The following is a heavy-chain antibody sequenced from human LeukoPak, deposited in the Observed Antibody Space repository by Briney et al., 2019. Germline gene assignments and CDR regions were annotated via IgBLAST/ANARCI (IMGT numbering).Heavy chain of an antibody. CDR1: GFTFSNAW. V-gene: IGHV3-15*01. Sequence: GGSLRLSCAASGFTFSNAWMSWVRQAPGKGLEWVGRINSKTEGETTDYAAPVKGRFTISRDDSKNTLYLQMNSLETEDTAVYYCAGRPKYADYWGQGTLVTVSS. CDR2: INSKTEGETT. J-gene: IGHJ4*02. CDR3: AGRPKYADY.